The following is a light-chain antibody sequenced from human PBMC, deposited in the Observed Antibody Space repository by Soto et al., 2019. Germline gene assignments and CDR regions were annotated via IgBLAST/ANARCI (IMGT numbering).Light chain of an antibody. CDR2: AAS. J-gene: IGKJ2*02. CDR1: QGFSNS. CDR3: QQPDSYPCT. V-gene: IGKV1-9*01. Sequence: DIQLTQSPSFLSASVGDRVTITCRASQGFSNSLAWYQQKPGKAPKLLIYAASTLQSGVPSRFGGSGSGTEFTLTISILQPEDFATYYCQQPDSYPCTFGQGTKLEIK.